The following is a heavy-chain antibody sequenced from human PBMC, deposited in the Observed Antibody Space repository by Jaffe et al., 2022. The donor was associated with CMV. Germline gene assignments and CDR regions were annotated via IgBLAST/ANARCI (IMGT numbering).Heavy chain of an antibody. CDR1: GFTFSSYG. Sequence: QVQLVESGGGVVQPGRSLRLSCAASGFTFSSYGMHWVRQAPGKGLEWVAVIWYDGSNKYYADSVKGRFTISRDNSKNTLYLQMNSLRAEDTAVYYCARGRFYGDYGFWFDYWGQGTLVTVSS. CDR2: IWYDGSNK. V-gene: IGHV3-33*08. CDR3: ARGRFYGDYGFWFDY. J-gene: IGHJ4*02. D-gene: IGHD4-17*01.